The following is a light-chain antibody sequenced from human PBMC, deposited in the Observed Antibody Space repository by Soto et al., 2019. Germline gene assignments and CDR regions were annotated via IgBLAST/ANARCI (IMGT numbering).Light chain of an antibody. J-gene: IGLJ2*01. Sequence: QSALTPPASVSGSPGQSITISCTGTSSDVGGYNFVSWYQQHPVKAPKFIIYDVRNRPSGVSNRFSGSRSGHTASLTISGLQAEEAAAYYCSSYTSSSPGIFGVGTKLTVL. V-gene: IGLV2-14*03. CDR2: DVR. CDR1: SSDVGGYNF. CDR3: SSYTSSSPGI.